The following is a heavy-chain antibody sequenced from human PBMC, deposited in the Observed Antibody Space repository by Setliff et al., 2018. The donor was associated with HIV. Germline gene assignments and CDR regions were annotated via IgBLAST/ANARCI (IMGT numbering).Heavy chain of an antibody. V-gene: IGHV4-39*01. CDR1: GGSISSGGYY. CDR3: EGFPLSSSWYFY. D-gene: IGHD6-13*01. Sequence: SETLSLTCTVSGGSISSGGYYWGWIRQPPGKGLEWIGTIYYSGSTYYNPSLKSRVTISVDTSKNQFSLKLSSVTAADTAVYYCEGFPLSSSWYFYWGQGTLVTVSS. J-gene: IGHJ4*02. CDR2: IYYSGST.